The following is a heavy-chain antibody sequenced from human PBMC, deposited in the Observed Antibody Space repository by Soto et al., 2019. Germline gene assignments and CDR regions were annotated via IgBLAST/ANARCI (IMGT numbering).Heavy chain of an antibody. V-gene: IGHV3-23*01. D-gene: IGHD2-15*01. CDR1: GSSFRDFS. CDR2: IDLSGTTT. Sequence: EVQLLESGGDLVQPGGSLRLSCAASGSSFRDFSMNWFRQAPGKGLEWVSFIDLSGTTTYYRDSVKGRFTMSKDKSRKTVYLQMNSLRVEDTAIYYCAKDRVPDGIYSSDYWGQGVLVTVSS. CDR3: AKDRVPDGIYSSDY. J-gene: IGHJ4*02.